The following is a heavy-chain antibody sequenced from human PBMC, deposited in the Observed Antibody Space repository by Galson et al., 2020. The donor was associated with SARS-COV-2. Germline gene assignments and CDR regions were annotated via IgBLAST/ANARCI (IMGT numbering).Heavy chain of an antibody. V-gene: IGHV4-38-2*02. Sequence: HSETLSHTCTVSPYSINNGYYWGWIRQPPGKGLEWIGTIYHSGNTYYNPSLKSRVTISDDTSKNQLSLKLSSVTAADTAVYYCASPMIAFGEDMITHFDYWGQGTLVTVSS. J-gene: IGHJ4*02. CDR3: ASPMIAFGEDMITHFDY. D-gene: IGHD3-16*01. CDR1: PYSINNGYY. CDR2: IYHSGNT.